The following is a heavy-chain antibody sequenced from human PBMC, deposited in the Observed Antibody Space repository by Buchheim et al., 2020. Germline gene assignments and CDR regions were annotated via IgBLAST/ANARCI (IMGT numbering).Heavy chain of an antibody. D-gene: IGHD2-2*01. Sequence: EVQLVESGGGLVQPGGSLRLSCAASGFTFSSYWMSWVRQAPGKGLEWVANIKQDGSEKYYVDSVKGRFTLSRDNAKNSLYLQMNSLRAEDTAVYYCAREGDIVVVPAASDYWGQGTL. CDR1: GFTFSSYW. J-gene: IGHJ4*02. V-gene: IGHV3-7*01. CDR3: AREGDIVVVPAASDY. CDR2: IKQDGSEK.